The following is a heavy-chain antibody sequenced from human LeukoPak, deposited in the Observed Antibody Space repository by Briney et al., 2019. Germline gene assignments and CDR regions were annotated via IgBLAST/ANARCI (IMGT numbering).Heavy chain of an antibody. J-gene: IGHJ4*02. CDR1: GFTFSSYA. Sequence: AGGSLRLSCAASGFTFSSYAMSWVRQAPGKGLEWVSAISGSGGSTYYADSVKGRFTISRDNSKNTLYLQMNSLRAEDTAVYYCARERDYVWGSYRFDYWGQGTLVTVSS. CDR3: ARERDYVWGSYRFDY. D-gene: IGHD3-16*02. V-gene: IGHV3-23*01. CDR2: ISGSGGST.